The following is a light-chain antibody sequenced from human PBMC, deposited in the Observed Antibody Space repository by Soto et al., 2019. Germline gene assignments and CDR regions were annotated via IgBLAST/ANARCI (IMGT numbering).Light chain of an antibody. CDR3: QQLNSYPFT. CDR2: GAS. Sequence: DIQLTQSPSFLSASVGDRVTITCRASQGISSDLAWYQQKPGKAPKLLIYGASTLQSGVPSRFSGSGSGTEITLTISSLQPEDFATYHCQQLNSYPFTFGGGTKVEIK. CDR1: QGISSD. V-gene: IGKV1-9*01. J-gene: IGKJ4*01.